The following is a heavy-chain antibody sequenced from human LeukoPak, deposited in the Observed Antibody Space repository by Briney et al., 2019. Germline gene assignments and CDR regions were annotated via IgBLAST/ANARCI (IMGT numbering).Heavy chain of an antibody. CDR1: GFTVSSNY. Sequence: GGSLRLSCAASGFTVSSNYMSWVRQAPGKGLEWVSVIYSGGSTYYADSVKGRFTISRDNSKNTLYLQMNSLRAEDTAVYYCAGGVGATNPYFDYWGQGTLVTVSS. D-gene: IGHD1-26*01. J-gene: IGHJ4*02. CDR2: IYSGGST. CDR3: AGGVGATNPYFDY. V-gene: IGHV3-53*01.